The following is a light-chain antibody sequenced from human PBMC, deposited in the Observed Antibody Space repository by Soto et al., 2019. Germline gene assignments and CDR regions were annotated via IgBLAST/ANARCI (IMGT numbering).Light chain of an antibody. CDR3: QQYNSYSPWA. V-gene: IGKV1-5*01. J-gene: IGKJ1*01. CDR2: DAF. Sequence: DIQMTQSPSTLSASVGDRVTITCRASQSISDWLAWYQQKSGKAPKLLIYDAFNLESGVPSRFSGSGSGTEFTLAISSLQPDDFATYYCQQYNSYSPWAFGQGTRVEIK. CDR1: QSISDW.